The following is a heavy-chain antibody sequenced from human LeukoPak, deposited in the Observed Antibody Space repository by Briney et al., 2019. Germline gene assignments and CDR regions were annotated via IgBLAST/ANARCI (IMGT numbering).Heavy chain of an antibody. J-gene: IGHJ4*02. V-gene: IGHV3-23*01. D-gene: IGHD2-2*01. CDR2: ISGSGGST. CDR3: ATDIVVVPAVIDY. Sequence: GGSLRLSCAASGFTFSSYAMSWVRQAPGKGLEWVSAISGSGGSTYYADSVKGRFTISRDNSKNTLYLQMNSLRAEDTAVYYCATDIVVVPAVIDYWGQGTLVTVSS. CDR1: GFTFSSYA.